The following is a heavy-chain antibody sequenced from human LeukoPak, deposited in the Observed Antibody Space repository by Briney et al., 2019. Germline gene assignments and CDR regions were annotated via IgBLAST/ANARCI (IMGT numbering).Heavy chain of an antibody. CDR3: ARGRTRSYYAADS. J-gene: IGHJ4*02. CDR2: VHYSGST. V-gene: IGHV4-59*01. CDR1: GGSISSYY. D-gene: IGHD1-26*01. Sequence: SETLSLTCTVSGGSISSYYWSCVRQPPGKGLEWIGYVHYSGSTKYNPSLKSRVTISVDTSRNQFSLKLSSVTAADTAVYYCARGRTRSYYAADSWGQGTLVTVSS.